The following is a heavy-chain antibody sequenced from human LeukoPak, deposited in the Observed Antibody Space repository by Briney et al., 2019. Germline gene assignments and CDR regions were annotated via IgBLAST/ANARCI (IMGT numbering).Heavy chain of an antibody. CDR1: GGNFFNYG. J-gene: IGHJ4*02. CDR2: ISYDGSKK. D-gene: IGHD3-16*01. Sequence: PGGSLRLSCAASGGNFFNYGIHWGRQAPGRGLEWLAVISYDGSKKYYADSVKGRFSISRDNFNNTLYLQMNSLRPEDTAVYYCTRRLDYWGQGTLVTVSS. V-gene: IGHV3-30*03. CDR3: TRRLDY.